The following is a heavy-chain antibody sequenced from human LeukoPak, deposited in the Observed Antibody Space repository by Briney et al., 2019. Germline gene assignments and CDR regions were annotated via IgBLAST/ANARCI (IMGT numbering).Heavy chain of an antibody. CDR3: ARDRGAARHFDY. CDR1: GFTFSNDL. CDR2: ITPGGDGT. V-gene: IGHV3-11*06. J-gene: IGHJ4*02. D-gene: IGHD6-6*01. Sequence: GGSLRLSCAASGFTFSNDLMTRVRQAPGRGLEWVSHITPGGDGTNYADSMKGRFTISRDNAKNSLYLQMNSLRADDTAVYYCARDRGAARHFDYWGQGTLVTVSS.